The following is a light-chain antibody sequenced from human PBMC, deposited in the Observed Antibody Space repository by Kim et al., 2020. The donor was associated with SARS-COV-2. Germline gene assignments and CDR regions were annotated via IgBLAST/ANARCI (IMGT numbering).Light chain of an antibody. CDR3: NSRDSGVNHVV. J-gene: IGLJ2*01. Sequence: SSELTQDPAVSVALGQTVRITCQGDSLRSYYASWYQQRPGQAPVLLIYDKNNRPSGIPDRFSGSTSGNTASLTITGAQAEDEADYYCNSRDSGVNHVVFGGGTKLTVL. CDR2: DKN. V-gene: IGLV3-19*01. CDR1: SLRSYY.